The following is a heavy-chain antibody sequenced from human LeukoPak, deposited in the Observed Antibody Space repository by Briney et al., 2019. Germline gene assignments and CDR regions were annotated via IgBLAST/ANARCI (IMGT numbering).Heavy chain of an antibody. J-gene: IGHJ6*04. CDR1: GGSLNGYY. D-gene: IGHD4-17*01. V-gene: IGHV4-59*08. CDR3: ARHVYGEGMVV. CDR2: IHSSEGT. Sequence: PSETLSLTCTVSGGSLNGYYWGWIRQPPGKGLECIGYIHSSEGTAYSASLKSRLTISLDTSKNQFSLTLSSVTAADTAVYYCARHVYGEGMVVWGKGTTVTVSS.